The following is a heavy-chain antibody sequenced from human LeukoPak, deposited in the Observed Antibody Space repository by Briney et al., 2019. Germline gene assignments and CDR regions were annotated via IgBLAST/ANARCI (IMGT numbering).Heavy chain of an antibody. J-gene: IGHJ6*03. D-gene: IGHD3-3*01. CDR3: ARGGISIFGVVIYMDV. V-gene: IGHV3-20*04. CDR1: GFTFSSYG. Sequence: PGGSLRLSCAACGFTFSSYGMHWVRQAPGKGLEWVSGINWNGGSTGYADSVKGRFTISRDNAKNSLSLQMNSLKVEDTALYYCARGGISIFGVVIYMDVWGKGTTVTVSS. CDR2: INWNGGST.